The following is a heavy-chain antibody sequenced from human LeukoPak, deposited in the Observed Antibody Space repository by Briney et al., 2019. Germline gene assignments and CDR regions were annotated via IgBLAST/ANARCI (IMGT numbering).Heavy chain of an antibody. V-gene: IGHV4-34*01. CDR3: ARRRAMVGRGRFDP. CDR1: GGSFSGYY. Sequence: SETLSLTCAVYGGSFSGYYWSWIRQPPGKGLEWIGEINHSGSTNYNPSLKSRVTISVDTSKNQFSLKLSSVTAADTAVYYCARRRAMVGRGRFDPWGQGTLVTVSS. D-gene: IGHD5-18*01. CDR2: INHSGST. J-gene: IGHJ5*02.